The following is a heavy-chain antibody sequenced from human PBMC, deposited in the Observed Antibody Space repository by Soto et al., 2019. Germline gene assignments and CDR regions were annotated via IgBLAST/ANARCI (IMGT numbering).Heavy chain of an antibody. CDR3: ARPGVGDILTGQPDY. CDR2: IYPGDSDT. D-gene: IGHD3-9*01. Sequence: EVQLVQSGSEVKKPGESLKISCKGSGYSFTSYWIGWVRQMPGKGLEWMGIIYPGDSDTRYSPSFQGQVTISADKSISTAYLTWSSMKASDTAMYYCARPGVGDILTGQPDYWGQGTLVTVSS. J-gene: IGHJ4*02. V-gene: IGHV5-51*03. CDR1: GYSFTSYW.